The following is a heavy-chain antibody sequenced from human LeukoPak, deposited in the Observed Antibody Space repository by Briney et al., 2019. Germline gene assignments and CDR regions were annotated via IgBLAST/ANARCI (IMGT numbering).Heavy chain of an antibody. J-gene: IGHJ6*03. V-gene: IGHV1-18*01. CDR3: ARWGGGSVSNTYYYYYYMDG. Sequence: ASVKVSCKASGYTFTSYGISWVRQAPGQGLEWMGWINAYNGNTNYAQKLQGRVTMTTDTSTSTAYMELTSLRSDDTAVYYCARWGGGSVSNTYYYYYYMDGWGKGTTVIVSS. CDR2: INAYNGNT. CDR1: GYTFTSYG. D-gene: IGHD3-10*01.